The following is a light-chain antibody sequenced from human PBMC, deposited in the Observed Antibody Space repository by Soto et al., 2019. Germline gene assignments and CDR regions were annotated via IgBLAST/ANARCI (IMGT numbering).Light chain of an antibody. Sequence: SAATRPASVSGSRGQSITISCTGTSSDVGGYNYVSWYQQHPGKAPKLMIYDVSNRPSGVSNRFSGSKSGNTASLTISGLQAEDEADYYCSSYTSSSTLDVFGTG. J-gene: IGLJ1*01. V-gene: IGLV2-14*01. CDR2: DVS. CDR1: SSDVGGYNY. CDR3: SSYTSSSTLDV.